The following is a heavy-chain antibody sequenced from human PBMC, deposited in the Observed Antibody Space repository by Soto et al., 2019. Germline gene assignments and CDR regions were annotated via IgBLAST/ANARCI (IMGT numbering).Heavy chain of an antibody. D-gene: IGHD6-19*01. CDR1: GGSMRNYF. Sequence: SETLSLTCTVSGGSMRNYFWTWIRQPPGKGLEWIGYIHYSGTTSFFPSYNPSLRSRVTISVDTSKNQFSLKLSSVTAADTAVYFCARGKSIAVAGTWRYYYYYYGMDVWGQGTTVTVSS. CDR2: IHYSGTT. J-gene: IGHJ6*02. V-gene: IGHV4-59*12. CDR3: ARGKSIAVAGTWRYYYYYYGMDV.